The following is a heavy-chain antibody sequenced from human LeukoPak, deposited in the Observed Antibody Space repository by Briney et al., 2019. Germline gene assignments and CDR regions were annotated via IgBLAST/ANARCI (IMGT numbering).Heavy chain of an antibody. CDR1: GYSFTSYW. CDR3: ARHRSSSSGWTDLYDY. CDR2: IYPGDSDT. D-gene: IGHD6-19*01. Sequence: GESLKISCKGSGYSFTSYWIGWVRQMPGKGLEWMGIIYPGDSDTRYSPSFHGQVTISADKSISTPYLQWSSLEASDTAMYYCARHRSSSSGWTDLYDYWGQGTLVTVSS. V-gene: IGHV5-51*01. J-gene: IGHJ4*02.